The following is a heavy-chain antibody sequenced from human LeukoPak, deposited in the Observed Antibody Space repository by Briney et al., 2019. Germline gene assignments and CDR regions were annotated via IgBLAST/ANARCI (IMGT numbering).Heavy chain of an antibody. Sequence: PSETLSLTCTVSGGSISSYYWSWIRQPPGKGLEWIGYIYYSGSTNYNPSLKSRVTISVDTSKNQFSLKLSSVTAADTAVYYCARVFVDIVATVPRYYFDYWGQGTLVTVSS. CDR1: GGSISSYY. D-gene: IGHD5-12*01. V-gene: IGHV4-59*01. CDR2: IYYSGST. CDR3: ARVFVDIVATVPRYYFDY. J-gene: IGHJ4*02.